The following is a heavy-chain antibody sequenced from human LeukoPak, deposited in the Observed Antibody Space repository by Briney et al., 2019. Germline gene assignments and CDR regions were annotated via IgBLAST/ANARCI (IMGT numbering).Heavy chain of an antibody. Sequence: PSETLSLTCLVSGYSISSGYHWGWIRQPPGKGLEWIGSIYRSGITYYNPSLKSRVTMSVDTSKNQFSPKLSSVTAADTAVYYCAGHDWTFDIWGQGTMVTASS. CDR2: IYRSGIT. J-gene: IGHJ3*02. D-gene: IGHD3-9*01. CDR3: AGHDWTFDI. V-gene: IGHV4-38-2*01. CDR1: GYSISSGYH.